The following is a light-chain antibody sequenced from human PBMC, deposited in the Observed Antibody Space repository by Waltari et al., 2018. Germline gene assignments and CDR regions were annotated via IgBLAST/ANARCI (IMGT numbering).Light chain of an antibody. V-gene: IGLV2-11*01. CDR3: CSYAGSHSWV. Sequence: QSALIQPRSVSGSPGQSVTISCTGSSSDVGRYNYVSWYQQHSGKAPKLIIYEVIERPSGVPDRFSGSKSGDTASLTISVLQAEDEADYYCCSYAGSHSWVFGGGTKLTVL. CDR2: EVI. CDR1: SSDVGRYNY. J-gene: IGLJ3*02.